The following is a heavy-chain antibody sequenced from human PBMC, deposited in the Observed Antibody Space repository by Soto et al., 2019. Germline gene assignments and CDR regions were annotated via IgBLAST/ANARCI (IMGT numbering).Heavy chain of an antibody. CDR3: AKRSSWFSWFDP. D-gene: IGHD6-13*01. V-gene: IGHV4-39*01. Sequence: SETLSLTCTVSGGSISSSTYYWDFIRQPTGKGLGWXGSXXSXGXXXYXXSLKSRVTISVDTSKNQFSLKLNSVTAADTAVYYCAKRSSWFSWFDPWGQGTLVTVSS. CDR1: GGSISSSTYY. CDR2: XXSXGXX. J-gene: IGHJ5*02.